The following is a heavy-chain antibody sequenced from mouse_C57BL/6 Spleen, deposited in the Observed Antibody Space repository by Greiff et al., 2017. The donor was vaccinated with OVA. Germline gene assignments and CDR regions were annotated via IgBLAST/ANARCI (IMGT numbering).Heavy chain of an antibody. CDR1: GYTFTSYW. V-gene: IGHV1-64*01. CDR2: IHPNSGST. D-gene: IGHD2-2*01. J-gene: IGHJ4*01. CDR3: ARQYMVTTRDAMDY. Sequence: QVQLKESGAELVKPGASVKLSCKASGYTFTSYWMHWVKQRPGQGLEWIGMIHPNSGSTNYNEKFKSKATLTVDKSSSTAYMQLSSLTSEDSAVYYCARQYMVTTRDAMDYWGQGTSVTVSS.